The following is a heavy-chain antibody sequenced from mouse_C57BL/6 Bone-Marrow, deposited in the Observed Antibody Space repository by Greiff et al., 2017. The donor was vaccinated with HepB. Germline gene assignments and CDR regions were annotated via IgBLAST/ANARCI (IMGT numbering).Heavy chain of an antibody. CDR2: INPNNGGT. Sequence: EVQLQESGPEMVKPGASVKIPCKASGYTFTDYNMDWVKQSHGKSLEWIGDINPNNGGTIYNQKFKGKATLTVDKSSSTAYMELRSLTSEDTAVYYCARGDGSSRYWYFDVWGTGTTVTVSS. V-gene: IGHV1-18*01. CDR3: ARGDGSSRYWYFDV. CDR1: GYTFTDYN. J-gene: IGHJ1*03. D-gene: IGHD1-1*01.